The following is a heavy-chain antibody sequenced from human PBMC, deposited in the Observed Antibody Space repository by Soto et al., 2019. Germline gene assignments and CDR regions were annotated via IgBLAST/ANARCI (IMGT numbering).Heavy chain of an antibody. Sequence: GGSLRLSCAASGFTFSSYWTHWVRQAPGKGLVWVSRINSDGSSTSYADSVKGRFTISRDNAKNTLYLQMNSLRAEDTAVYYCAVLMVYAIRGDAFDIWGQGTTVTVSS. D-gene: IGHD2-8*01. J-gene: IGHJ3*02. V-gene: IGHV3-74*01. CDR3: AVLMVYAIRGDAFDI. CDR1: GFTFSSYW. CDR2: INSDGSST.